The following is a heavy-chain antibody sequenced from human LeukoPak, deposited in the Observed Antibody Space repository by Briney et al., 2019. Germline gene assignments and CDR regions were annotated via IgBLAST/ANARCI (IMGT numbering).Heavy chain of an antibody. D-gene: IGHD1-7*01. Sequence: PSETLSLTCTVSGGSISSYYWSWIRQPPGKGLEWIGYIYYSGSTNYNPSLKSRVTISVDTSKNQFSLKLSSVTAADTAVYYCARRELGWYFDLWGRGTLVTVSS. CDR2: IYYSGST. J-gene: IGHJ2*01. CDR1: GGSISSYY. CDR3: ARRELGWYFDL. V-gene: IGHV4-59*08.